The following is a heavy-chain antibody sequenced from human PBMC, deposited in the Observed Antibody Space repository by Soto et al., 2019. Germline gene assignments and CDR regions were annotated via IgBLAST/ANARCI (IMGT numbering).Heavy chain of an antibody. J-gene: IGHJ4*02. D-gene: IGHD1-26*01. CDR1: GYTFSSYG. CDR2: ISAYNGNT. Sequence: QVQLVQSGAEVKKPGASVKVSCKASGYTFSSYGISWVRQAPGQGLEWMGWISAYNGNTKYAQKLQGRVTMTTDTYTSTAYMELRSLSSDDTAVYYCARREVGTTLDFDYWGQGTLVTVSS. CDR3: ARREVGTTLDFDY. V-gene: IGHV1-18*01.